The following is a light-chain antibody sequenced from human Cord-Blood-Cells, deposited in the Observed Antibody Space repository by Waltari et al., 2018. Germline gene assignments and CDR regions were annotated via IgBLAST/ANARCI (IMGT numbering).Light chain of an antibody. Sequence: QSALTHPASVSVSPGQSITIPRTGTSSDVGSYNLVSWYQQHPGKAPKLMIYEGSKRPSGVSNRFSGSKSGNTASLTISGLQAEDEADYYCCSYAGSSTVFGGGTKLTVL. CDR2: EGS. J-gene: IGLJ3*02. CDR3: CSYAGSSTV. V-gene: IGLV2-23*01. CDR1: SSDVGSYNL.